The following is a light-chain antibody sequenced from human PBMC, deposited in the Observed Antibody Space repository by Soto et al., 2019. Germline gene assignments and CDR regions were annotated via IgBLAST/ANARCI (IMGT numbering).Light chain of an antibody. CDR1: SRDVGSYNR. J-gene: IGLJ1*01. CDR2: DVS. Sequence: QSVLTQPPAVSGSPAQSVTISCTGTSRDVGSYNRVSWYQQPPGTAPKLMIYDVSNRPSGVPDRFSGSKSGNTASLTFSGLQAEDEADYYCSSYTSSNTYVFGTGTKGTVL. V-gene: IGLV2-18*02. CDR3: SSYTSSNTYV.